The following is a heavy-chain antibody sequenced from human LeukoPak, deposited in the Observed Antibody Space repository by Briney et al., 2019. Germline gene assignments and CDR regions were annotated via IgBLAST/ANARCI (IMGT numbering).Heavy chain of an antibody. D-gene: IGHD2-21*01. J-gene: IGHJ4*02. Sequence: AGSLSLSCAASGFTFSTYSMNWLRHAPGKGLEWVSNISSSSSSIYYADSVKGRFTISRDNAKISLYLQMISLRAEDTAVYYCARNARLGGGDFDYFDYWGQGTLVTVSS. CDR1: GFTFSTYS. CDR2: ISSSSSSI. V-gene: IGHV3-48*01. CDR3: ARNARLGGGDFDYFDY.